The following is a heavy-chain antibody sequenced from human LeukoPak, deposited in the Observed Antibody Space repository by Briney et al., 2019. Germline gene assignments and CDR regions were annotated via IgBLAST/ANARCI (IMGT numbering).Heavy chain of an antibody. CDR2: IYYSGST. D-gene: IGHD2-2*01. V-gene: IGHV4-59*12. J-gene: IGHJ4*02. CDR1: GGSINNYY. CDR3: ARDPQLLQFDY. Sequence: PSETLSLTCTVSGGSINNYYWSWIRQPPGQGLERIGQIYYSGSTNYNPSLKSRVTISVDTSKNQFSLKLSSVTAADTAVYYCARDPQLLQFDYWGQGTLVTVSS.